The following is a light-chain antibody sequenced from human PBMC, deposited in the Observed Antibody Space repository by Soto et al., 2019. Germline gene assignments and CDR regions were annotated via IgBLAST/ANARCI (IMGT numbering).Light chain of an antibody. CDR1: SSDVGSYNL. CDR3: CSYAGSSTVRL. CDR2: EVS. V-gene: IGLV2-23*02. Sequence: QSALTQPASVSGSPGQSITISCTGTSSDVGSYNLVSWYQQHPGKAPKLIIYEVSKWPSGVSNRFSGSKSGSTASLTISGLQAEDEADYYCCSYAGSSTVRLFGGGTQLTVL. J-gene: IGLJ3*02.